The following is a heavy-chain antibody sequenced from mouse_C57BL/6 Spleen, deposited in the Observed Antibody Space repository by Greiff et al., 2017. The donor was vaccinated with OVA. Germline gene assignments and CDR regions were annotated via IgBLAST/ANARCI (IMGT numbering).Heavy chain of an antibody. CDR2: INPSNGGT. V-gene: IGHV1-53*01. CDR3: AREEIYYGYRAWFAY. Sequence: QVQLQQPGTELVKPGASVKLSCKASGYTFTSYWMHWVKQRPGQGLEWIGNINPSNGGTNYNEKFKSKATLTVDKSSSTAYMQLSSLTSEDSAVYYCAREEIYYGYRAWFAYWGQGTLVTVSA. CDR1: GYTFTSYW. J-gene: IGHJ3*01. D-gene: IGHD2-2*01.